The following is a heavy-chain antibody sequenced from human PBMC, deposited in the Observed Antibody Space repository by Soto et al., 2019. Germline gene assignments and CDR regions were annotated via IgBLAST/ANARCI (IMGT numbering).Heavy chain of an antibody. CDR2: INHSGST. V-gene: IGHV4-34*01. Sequence: SETLSLTCAVYGGSFSGYYWSWIRQPPGKGLEWIGEINHSGSTNYNPSLKSRVTISVDTSKNQFSLKLSSVTAADTAVYYCARGKPVYDILTGYYVYYFDYWGQGTLVTVSS. CDR3: ARGKPVYDILTGYYVYYFDY. J-gene: IGHJ4*02. CDR1: GGSFSGYY. D-gene: IGHD3-9*01.